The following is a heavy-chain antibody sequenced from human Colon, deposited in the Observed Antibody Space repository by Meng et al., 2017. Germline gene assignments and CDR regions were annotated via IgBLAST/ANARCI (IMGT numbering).Heavy chain of an antibody. D-gene: IGHD3-9*01. J-gene: IGHJ6*01. CDR3: ARGVDNVLTGSYSYYYGVDF. CDR1: GYSFTVYY. CDR2: IHPSSGGT. V-gene: IGHV1-2*06. Sequence: ASVKVSCKTSGYSFTVYYMHWVRQAPGQGLEWMGRIHPSSGGTNYAQNLQGRVTLTRDTSISTAYMELSSLTSDDTAVYYCARGVDNVLTGSYSYYYGVDFWGRGTTVTVSS.